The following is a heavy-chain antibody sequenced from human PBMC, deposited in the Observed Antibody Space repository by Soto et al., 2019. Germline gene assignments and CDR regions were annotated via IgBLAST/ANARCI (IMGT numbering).Heavy chain of an antibody. V-gene: IGHV1-69*08. CDR2: IIPIFGIA. D-gene: IGHD2-2*01. Sequence: QVQLVQSGAEVKKPGSSVKVSCKASGGTFSRYSITWVRQAPGHGLEWIGRIIPIFGIASYAQKIQGRVNTTADKSTTTAYMELSSLRSDDTAVYYCAREDRDRETGLVPAAIDGMDVWGQGTTVTVSS. CDR1: GGTFSRYS. CDR3: AREDRDRETGLVPAAIDGMDV. J-gene: IGHJ6*02.